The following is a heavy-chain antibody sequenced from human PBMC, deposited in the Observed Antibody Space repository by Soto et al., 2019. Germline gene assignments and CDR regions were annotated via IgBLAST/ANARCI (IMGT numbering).Heavy chain of an antibody. CDR2: IYYSGSS. V-gene: IGHV4-39*01. CDR1: GGSISSSSYY. Sequence: PSETLSLTCTVSGGSISSSSYYWGWIRQPPGKGLEWIGSIYYSGSSYYNPSLKSRATISVDPSKNQFSLKLSSVTAADTAVYYCASSNIVAAPYGMDVWGQGTTVTVSS. D-gene: IGHD6-13*01. CDR3: ASSNIVAAPYGMDV. J-gene: IGHJ6*02.